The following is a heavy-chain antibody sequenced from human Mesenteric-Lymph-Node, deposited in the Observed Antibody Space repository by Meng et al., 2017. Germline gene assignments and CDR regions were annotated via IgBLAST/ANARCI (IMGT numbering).Heavy chain of an antibody. CDR3: ARGRPLDY. V-gene: IGHV4-39*07. CDR2: IYYSGST. J-gene: IGHJ4*02. Sequence: SETLSLTCTVSGGSISSSSYYWGWIRQPPGKGLEWIGSIYYSGSTYYNPSLKSRVTISVDTSKNQFSLKLSSVTAADTAVYYCARGRPLDYWGQGTLVTVSS. CDR1: GGSISSSSYY.